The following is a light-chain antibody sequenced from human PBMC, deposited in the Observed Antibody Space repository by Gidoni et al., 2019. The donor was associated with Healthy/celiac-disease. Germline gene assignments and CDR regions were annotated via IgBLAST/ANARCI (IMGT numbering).Light chain of an antibody. V-gene: IGLV3-19*01. J-gene: IGLJ2*01. CDR2: GKN. Sequence: SSELTPAAAVSLALGETVRITCQGDSLRSYYASWYQQKPGQAPILVIYGKNNRPSGIPDRFSGSSSGNTASLTITGAQAEDEADYYCNSRDSSGNHVVFGGGTKLTVL. CDR1: SLRSYY. CDR3: NSRDSSGNHVV.